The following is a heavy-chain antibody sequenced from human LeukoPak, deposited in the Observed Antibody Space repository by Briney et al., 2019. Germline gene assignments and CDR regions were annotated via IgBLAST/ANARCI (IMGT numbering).Heavy chain of an antibody. CDR1: GGSFSGYY. J-gene: IGHJ3*02. D-gene: IGHD3-10*01. Sequence: SETLSLTCAVYGGSFSGYYWSWIRQPPGKGLEWIGEINHNGSTYYNPSLKSRVAISVDTSKNQFSLKLSSVTAADTAVYYCARVYETNYGSGSYLHDAFDIWGQGTMVTVSS. CDR2: INHNGST. CDR3: ARVYETNYGSGSYLHDAFDI. V-gene: IGHV4-34*01.